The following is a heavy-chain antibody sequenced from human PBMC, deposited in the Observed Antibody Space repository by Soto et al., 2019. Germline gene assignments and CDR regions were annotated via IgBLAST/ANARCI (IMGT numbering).Heavy chain of an antibody. D-gene: IGHD3-9*01. V-gene: IGHV4-59*01. CDR1: GGSISSYY. Sequence: SETLSLTCTVSGGSISSYYWSWIRQPPGKGLEWIGYIYYSGSTNYNPSLKSRVTISVDTSKNQFSLKLSSVTAADTAVYYCARDNYDILTGYYYGMDVWGQGTTVTVSS. CDR2: IYYSGST. J-gene: IGHJ6*02. CDR3: ARDNYDILTGYYYGMDV.